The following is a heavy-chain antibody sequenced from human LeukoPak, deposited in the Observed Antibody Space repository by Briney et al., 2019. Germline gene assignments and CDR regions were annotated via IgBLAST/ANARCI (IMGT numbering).Heavy chain of an antibody. CDR3: ARDSGIAAAGTHNWFDP. J-gene: IGHJ5*02. V-gene: IGHV4-59*01. Sequence: SETLSLTCTVSGGSISSYYWSWIRQPPGKGLEWIGHIYYSGSTNYNPSLKSRVTISVDTSKNQFSLKLSSVTAADTAVYYCARDSGIAAAGTHNWFDPWGQGTLVTVSS. CDR1: GGSISSYY. D-gene: IGHD6-13*01. CDR2: IYYSGST.